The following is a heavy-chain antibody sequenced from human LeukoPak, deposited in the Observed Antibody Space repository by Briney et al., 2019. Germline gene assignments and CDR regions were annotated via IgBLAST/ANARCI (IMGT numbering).Heavy chain of an antibody. V-gene: IGHV3-23*01. CDR3: AKDFRIGYSAHFDY. J-gene: IGHJ4*02. D-gene: IGHD2-21*01. CDR2: IYENGGTT. CDR1: GFTFRSHA. Sequence: GGSLRLSCVGSGFTFRSHAMSWVRQAPGKGLEFVSGIYENGGTTYYADSVKGRFSISRDNSKNTLYLQMDSLRGEDTAVYYCAKDFRIGYSAHFDYWGQGVLVTVSS.